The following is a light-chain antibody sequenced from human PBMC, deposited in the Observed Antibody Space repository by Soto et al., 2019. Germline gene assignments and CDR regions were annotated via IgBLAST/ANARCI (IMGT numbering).Light chain of an antibody. CDR2: GAS. CDR3: QQYGSSPFT. V-gene: IGKV3-20*01. J-gene: IGKJ3*01. CDR1: QSVSSSY. Sequence: EMVLTQSPGSLSLSPGERATRSCRSSQSVSSSYLAWYQHKPGQAPRLXIYGASSRATGIPDRFSGSGSGTDFTLTISRLEPEDFAVYYCQQYGSSPFTFGPGTKVDIK.